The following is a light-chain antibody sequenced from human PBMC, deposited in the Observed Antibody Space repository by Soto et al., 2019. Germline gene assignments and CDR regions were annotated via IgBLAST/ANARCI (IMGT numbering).Light chain of an antibody. CDR1: QSLSSN. J-gene: IGKJ1*01. CDR2: DSS. CDR3: QQRSNWPPT. V-gene: IGKV3-11*01. Sequence: EIVLTQSPATLSLSPGERATLSCRASQSLSSNFLAWYQQKPGQPPRLLIYDSSTRATGFPARFSGSGSGTDFTLTISSLEHEDFAVYYCQQRSNWPPTFGQGTKVDIK.